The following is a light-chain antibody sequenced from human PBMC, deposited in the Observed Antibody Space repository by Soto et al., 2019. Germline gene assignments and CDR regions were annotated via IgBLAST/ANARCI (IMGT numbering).Light chain of an antibody. CDR1: QSVRSY. CDR3: QQRTSWPSST. V-gene: IGKV3-11*01. CDR2: DAS. Sequence: EIVLTQSPATLSLSPGERATLSCRASQSVRSYLDWYQQKPGQAPRLLIHDASSRATGIPARFSGSGSGTDFTLTISSLEPKDFAVYYCQQRTSWPSSTFGQGTRLEIK. J-gene: IGKJ5*01.